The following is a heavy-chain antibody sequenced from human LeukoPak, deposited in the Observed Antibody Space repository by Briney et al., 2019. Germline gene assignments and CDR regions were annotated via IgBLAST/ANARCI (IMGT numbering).Heavy chain of an antibody. J-gene: IGHJ4*02. V-gene: IGHV3-30*18. CDR3: AKDTSRLVVNAPLDY. CDR2: ISYDGSKK. D-gene: IGHD2-8*02. CDR1: GFTFSSYG. Sequence: GGSLRLSCAASGFTFSSYGMHWVRQAPGKGREGVAIISYDGSKKYSADSVKGRFTISTHNPNTTLYLQMNSLRAEHTAVYYCAKDTSRLVVNAPLDYWGQGTLVTVSS.